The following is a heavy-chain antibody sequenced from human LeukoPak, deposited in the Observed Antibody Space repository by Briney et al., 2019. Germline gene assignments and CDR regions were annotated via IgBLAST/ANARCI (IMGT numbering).Heavy chain of an antibody. J-gene: IGHJ4*02. Sequence: PGGPLRLSCVVSGFDFSGFSMSWVRQAPGKGLEWVAIMEEHGSEIFYVDSVKGRFIISRDNARNPLYLQMNNLRAEDTAVYYCARPRGCGSARCNNFDYWGQGTLVTASS. D-gene: IGHD2-2*01. CDR2: MEEHGSEI. CDR1: GFDFSGFS. CDR3: ARPRGCGSARCNNFDY. V-gene: IGHV3-7*01.